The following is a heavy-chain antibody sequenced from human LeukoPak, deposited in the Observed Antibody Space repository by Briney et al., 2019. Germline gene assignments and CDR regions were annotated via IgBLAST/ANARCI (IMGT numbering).Heavy chain of an antibody. CDR3: ARAEGGSSLDV. CDR2: INPNSGVT. CDR1: GGTFSSYA. J-gene: IGHJ6*04. Sequence: GASVKVSCKASGGTFSSYAISWVRQAPGQGLEWMGWINPNSGVTNYAQKFQGRVTMTRDASISTAYMDLSRLTSDDTAVYYCARAEGGSSLDVWGKGTTVTVSS. D-gene: IGHD2-2*01. V-gene: IGHV1-2*02.